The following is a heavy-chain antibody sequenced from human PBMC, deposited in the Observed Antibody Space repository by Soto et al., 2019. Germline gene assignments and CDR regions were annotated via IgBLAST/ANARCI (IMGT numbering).Heavy chain of an antibody. D-gene: IGHD3-10*01. V-gene: IGHV4-59*08. J-gene: IGHJ4*02. CDR1: GGSISSYY. CDR3: ARHNYGSGSTYFDY. CDR2: IYYSGST. Sequence: SETLCLTCTVSGGSISSYYWSWIRQPPGKGLEWIGYIYYSGSTNYNPSLKSRVTISVDTSKNQFSLKLNSMTAADTAVYYCARHNYGSGSTYFDYWGQGTLVTVSS.